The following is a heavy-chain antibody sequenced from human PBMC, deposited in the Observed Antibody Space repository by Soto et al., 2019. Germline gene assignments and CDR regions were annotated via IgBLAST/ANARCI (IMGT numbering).Heavy chain of an antibody. V-gene: IGHV1-18*04. D-gene: IGHD2-21*01. J-gene: IGHJ6*02. CDR1: GYTFTSYG. Sequence: ASVKVSCKASGYTFTSYGISWVRQAPGQGLEWMGWISAYNGNTNYAQKLQGRVTMTTDTSTSTAYMELRSLRSDDTAVYYCARDRPQPDWGYYYYGMDVWGQGXTVTVSS. CDR2: ISAYNGNT. CDR3: ARDRPQPDWGYYYYGMDV.